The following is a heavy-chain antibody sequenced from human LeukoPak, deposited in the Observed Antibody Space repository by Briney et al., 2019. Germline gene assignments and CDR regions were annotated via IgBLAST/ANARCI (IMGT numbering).Heavy chain of an antibody. D-gene: IGHD4-11*01. Sequence: GGSLRLSCAASGFTFSNYWMNWVRQAPGKGLEWVANIKQDGSEKYFVDSVKGRFTVSRDNAKNSLYLQMNSLRAEDTAVYYCAKEGAYPIVTYDSWGQGTLVTVSS. CDR2: IKQDGSEK. CDR1: GFTFSNYW. J-gene: IGHJ5*01. CDR3: AKEGAYPIVTYDS. V-gene: IGHV3-7*01.